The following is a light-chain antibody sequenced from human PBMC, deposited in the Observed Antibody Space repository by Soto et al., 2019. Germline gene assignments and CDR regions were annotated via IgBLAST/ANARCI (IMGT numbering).Light chain of an antibody. CDR2: DAS. Sequence: DIEMTQSPSTLSASVGDRVTITCLASQSISSCLAWYQQKPGKAPKLLIYDASSLESGVPSRFSGSGSGTEFTLTISSLQPDDFATYYCQQYNSYSRTFGQGTKVDIK. V-gene: IGKV1-5*01. J-gene: IGKJ1*01. CDR3: QQYNSYSRT. CDR1: QSISSC.